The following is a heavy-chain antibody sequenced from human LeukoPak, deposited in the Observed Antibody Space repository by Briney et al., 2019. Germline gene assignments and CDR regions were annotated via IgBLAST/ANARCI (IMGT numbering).Heavy chain of an antibody. D-gene: IGHD5-12*01. CDR3: ARVGYSGSASDY. V-gene: IGHV1-2*02. J-gene: IGHJ4*02. CDR1: GYTFTGYY. CDR2: IDPNSGGT. Sequence: ASVKVSCKASGYTFTGYYIHWVRQAPGQGLEWMGWIDPNSGGTDYAQKFQGRVTMTRGTSISTAYMDLSRLRSDDTAVYYCARVGYSGSASDYWGQGTLVTVSS.